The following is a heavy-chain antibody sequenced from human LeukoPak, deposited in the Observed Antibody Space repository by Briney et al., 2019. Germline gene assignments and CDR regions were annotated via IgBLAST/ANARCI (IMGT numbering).Heavy chain of an antibody. CDR1: GGTFSSYA. CDR3: ARDGITIFGVGDACLDY. V-gene: IGHV1-2*02. J-gene: IGHJ4*02. Sequence: GASVKVSCKASGGTFSSYAISWVRQAPGQGLEWMGWINPNSGGTNYAQKFQGRVTMTRDTSISTAYMELSRLRSDDTAVYYCARDGITIFGVGDACLDYWGPGTLVTVSS. D-gene: IGHD3-3*01. CDR2: INPNSGGT.